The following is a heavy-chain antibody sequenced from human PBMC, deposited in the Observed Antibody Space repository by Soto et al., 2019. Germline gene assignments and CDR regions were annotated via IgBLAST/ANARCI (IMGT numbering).Heavy chain of an antibody. Sequence: GVSLRLSCAASGLTFSNYGMHWVRQAPGKGLEWVAVIWYDGSREYYADSVKGRFTISRDNSKNTLYLEMNSLRVEDTAMYYCARDIRSIYFDYWGQGTQVTVSP. J-gene: IGHJ4*02. CDR2: IWYDGSRE. D-gene: IGHD3-3*01. V-gene: IGHV3-33*01. CDR1: GLTFSNYG. CDR3: ARDIRSIYFDY.